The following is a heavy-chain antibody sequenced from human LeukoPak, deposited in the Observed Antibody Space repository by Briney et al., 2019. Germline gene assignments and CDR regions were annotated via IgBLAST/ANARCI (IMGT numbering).Heavy chain of an antibody. J-gene: IGHJ4*02. CDR2: IKQDGSEK. CDR3: ARDSTLCGGDCYDEGQGGFDY. Sequence: QSGGSLRLSCAASGFTFSSYWMSWVRQAPGKGLEWVANIKQDGSEKYYVDSVKGRFTISRGNAKNSLYLQMNSLRAEDTAVYYCARDSTLCGGDCYDEGQGGFDYWGQGTLVTVSS. D-gene: IGHD2-21*02. V-gene: IGHV3-7*01. CDR1: GFTFSSYW.